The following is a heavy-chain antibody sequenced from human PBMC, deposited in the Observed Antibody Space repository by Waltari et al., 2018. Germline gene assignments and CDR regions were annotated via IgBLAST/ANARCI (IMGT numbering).Heavy chain of an antibody. CDR3: AREGATTMRRDFDY. D-gene: IGHD1-26*01. V-gene: IGHV3-21*01. J-gene: IGHJ4*02. CDR2: ISRSSSYI. CDR1: GFTFSSYS. Sequence: EVQLVESGGGLVKPGGSLRLSCAASGFTFSSYSMNWVRQAPGKGLGWVSSISRSSSYIYYADSVKGRFTISRDNAKNSLYLQMNSLRAEDTAVYYCAREGATTMRRDFDYWGQGTLVTVSS.